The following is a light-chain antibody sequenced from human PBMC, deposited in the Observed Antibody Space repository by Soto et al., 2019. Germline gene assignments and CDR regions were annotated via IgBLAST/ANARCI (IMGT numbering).Light chain of an antibody. Sequence: EIVLTQSPGTLSLSPGERATLSCRASQSVSRNYLAWYQQKPGQAPRFLIYGASSRATGIPDRFSGSGSGTDFTLTISRLEPEDFAVYYCQQHGSSPWAFGQGTKVEIK. CDR1: QSVSRNY. CDR3: QQHGSSPWA. CDR2: GAS. J-gene: IGKJ1*01. V-gene: IGKV3-20*01.